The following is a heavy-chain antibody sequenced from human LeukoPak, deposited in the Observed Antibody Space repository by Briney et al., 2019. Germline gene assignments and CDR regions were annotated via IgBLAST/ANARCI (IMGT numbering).Heavy chain of an antibody. Sequence: EASVKVSCKTSGYTFTDYYIHWGRQAPGQGLEWMGWINPNSGKTNSAQKFQGRVTMTGDTSISTAYMELRRVTSDDTAVYYCARDRDYSNTERGFDYWGQGTLVPVSS. V-gene: IGHV1-2*02. CDR2: INPNSGKT. D-gene: IGHD4-11*01. CDR1: GYTFTDYY. J-gene: IGHJ4*02. CDR3: ARDRDYSNTERGFDY.